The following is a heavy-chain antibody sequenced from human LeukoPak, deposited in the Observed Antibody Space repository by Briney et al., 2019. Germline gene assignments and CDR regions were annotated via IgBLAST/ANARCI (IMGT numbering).Heavy chain of an antibody. CDR2: IYHSGST. CDR1: GGSISSSNW. Sequence: SETLSLTCAVSGGSISSSNWWSWVRQPPGKGLEWIGEIYHSGSTNYNPSLRSRVTICVDKPKNQFSLELSSVNAADRAVYCCARQYGDYLYYYYGMDVWGKGTTVSVSS. D-gene: IGHD4-17*01. V-gene: IGHV4-4*01. CDR3: ARQYGDYLYYYYGMDV. J-gene: IGHJ6*01.